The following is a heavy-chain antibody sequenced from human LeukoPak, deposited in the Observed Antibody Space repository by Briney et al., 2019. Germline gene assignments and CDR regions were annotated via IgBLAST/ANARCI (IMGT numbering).Heavy chain of an antibody. CDR2: VSYDGSNK. CDR1: GFTFSRRG. D-gene: IGHD1-26*01. V-gene: IGHV3-30*03. CDR3: GRDLGGRSGY. Sequence: GGSLRLSCAASGFTFSRRGIHWVRQAPGKGLEWVSIVSYDGSNKNYADSVKGRFTTSRDNSKNMVYLQMDSLRAEDTAVYYCGRDLGGRSGYWGQGTLVTVSS. J-gene: IGHJ4*02.